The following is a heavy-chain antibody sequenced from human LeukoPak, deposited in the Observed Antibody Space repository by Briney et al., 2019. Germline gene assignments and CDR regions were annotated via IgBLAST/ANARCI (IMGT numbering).Heavy chain of an antibody. CDR3: AKVTTLGLLDY. J-gene: IGHJ4*02. D-gene: IGHD7-27*01. V-gene: IGHV3-23*01. Sequence: PGATLRLSCAASAFTFSSYAMNWVRQAPGKGLEWVSAISGSGGSTYYADSVKGRFTISRYNSKNTLYLQMDSLRAEDTAVYSCAKVTTLGLLDYWGQGTLVTVSS. CDR1: AFTFSSYA. CDR2: ISGSGGST.